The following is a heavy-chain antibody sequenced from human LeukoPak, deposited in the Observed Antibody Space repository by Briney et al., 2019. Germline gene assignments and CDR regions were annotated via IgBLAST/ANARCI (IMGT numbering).Heavy chain of an antibody. J-gene: IGHJ4*02. Sequence: GGSLRLSRAASGFTFSSYWMSWVRQAPGKGLEWVANIKQDGSEKYYVDSVKGRFTISRDNAKSSLYLQMNSLRAEDTAVYYCARDYRGYRAPYYFDYWGQGTLVIVSS. CDR2: IKQDGSEK. CDR3: ARDYRGYRAPYYFDY. D-gene: IGHD2-15*01. V-gene: IGHV3-7*01. CDR1: GFTFSSYW.